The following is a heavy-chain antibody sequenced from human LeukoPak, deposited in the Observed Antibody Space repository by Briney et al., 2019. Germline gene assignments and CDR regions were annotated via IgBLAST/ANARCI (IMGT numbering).Heavy chain of an antibody. Sequence: GGSLRLSCAASGFTFSSYAMSWVRQAPGKGLEWVSTIGGGGESTYYADSVKGWFTISRDNSKNTVYLQMNSLRAEDAAVYYCAKVLSGSQDYWGQGTLVTVFS. CDR2: IGGGGEST. D-gene: IGHD1-20*01. CDR3: AKVLSGSQDY. V-gene: IGHV3-23*01. J-gene: IGHJ4*02. CDR1: GFTFSSYA.